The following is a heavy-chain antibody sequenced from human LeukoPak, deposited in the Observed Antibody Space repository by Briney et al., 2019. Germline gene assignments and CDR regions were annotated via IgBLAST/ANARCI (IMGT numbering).Heavy chain of an antibody. CDR1: GFTFSSYG. Sequence: GGSLRLSCAASGFTFSSYGMTWVRQAPGKGLECVSAISGSGGNTYYADSVSGRFTISRDNSKNTLYLQTNSLRAEDTALYYCAKWGHYYDSSGYSLPGGFDYWGQGTLVTVSS. CDR2: ISGSGGNT. J-gene: IGHJ4*02. V-gene: IGHV3-23*01. D-gene: IGHD3-22*01. CDR3: AKWGHYYDSSGYSLPGGFDY.